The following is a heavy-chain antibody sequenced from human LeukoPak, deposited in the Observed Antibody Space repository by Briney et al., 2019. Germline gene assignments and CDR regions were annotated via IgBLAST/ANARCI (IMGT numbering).Heavy chain of an antibody. CDR3: AKDSSGWSAGWFDP. V-gene: IGHV3-9*01. CDR2: ISWNSGSI. Sequence: GGSLRLSCAASGFTFDDYAMHWVRQAPGKGLEWVSGISWNSGSIGYADSVKGRFTISRGNAKNSLYLQMNSLRAEDTALYYCAKDSSGWSAGWFDPWGQGTLVTVSS. J-gene: IGHJ5*02. CDR1: GFTFDDYA. D-gene: IGHD6-19*01.